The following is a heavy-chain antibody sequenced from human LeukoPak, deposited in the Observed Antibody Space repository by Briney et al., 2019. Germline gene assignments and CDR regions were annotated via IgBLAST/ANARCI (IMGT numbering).Heavy chain of an antibody. V-gene: IGHV1-2*02. J-gene: IGHJ4*02. CDR2: INPNSGGT. CDR3: ARVVHSYAPFDY. CDR1: GYTFTGYY. Sequence: ASVKVSCKASGYTFTGYYMHWVRQAPGQGLERMGWINPNSGGTNYAQKFQGRVTMTRDTSISTAYMELSRLRSDDTAVYYCARVVHSYAPFDYSGQGTLVTVSS. D-gene: IGHD6-6*01.